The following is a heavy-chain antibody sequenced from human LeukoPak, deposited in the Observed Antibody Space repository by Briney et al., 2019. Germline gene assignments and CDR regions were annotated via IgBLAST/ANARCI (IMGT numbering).Heavy chain of an antibody. CDR2: ISGSGSGGST. D-gene: IGHD4-17*01. CDR1: GFTFSSSA. V-gene: IGHV3-23*01. CDR3: AKVPRWATVTTGAFDI. J-gene: IGHJ3*02. Sequence: GGSLRLSCAASGFTFSSSAMSWVRQAPGKGLEWVSNISGSGSGGSTYYAESVKGRFTISRDNSKNTLYLQMNSLRAEDTAIFFCAKVPRWATVTTGAFDIWGQGTMVTVSS.